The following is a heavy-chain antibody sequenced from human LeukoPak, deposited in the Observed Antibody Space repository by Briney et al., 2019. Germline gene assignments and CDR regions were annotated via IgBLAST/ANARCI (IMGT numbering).Heavy chain of an antibody. V-gene: IGHV4-34*01. CDR1: GGSFSGYY. J-gene: IGHJ4*02. Sequence: PSETLSLTCAVYGGSFSGYYWSWIRQPPGKGLEWIGEINHSGSTNYNPSLKSRVTMSVDTSKSQFSLKLSSVTAADTAVYYCARLSRAYYNNFDYWGQGTLVTVSS. CDR3: ARLSRAYYNNFDY. CDR2: INHSGST. D-gene: IGHD3-10*01.